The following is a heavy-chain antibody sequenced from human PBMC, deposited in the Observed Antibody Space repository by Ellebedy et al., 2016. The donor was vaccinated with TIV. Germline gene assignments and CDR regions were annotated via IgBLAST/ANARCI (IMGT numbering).Heavy chain of an antibody. D-gene: IGHD6-6*01. J-gene: IGHJ6*03. CDR1: GYTFTSFC. CDR2: ISAYNGGI. CDR3: ARVSVDVVIGYHYFYMDI. Sequence: ASVKVSXXASGYTFTSFCLSWVRQAPGQGLEWMGWISAYNGGINYAQNFQGRVAMTTDTATSTVYVDLRSLRSDDTAVYYCARVSVDVVIGYHYFYMDIWGKGTTVTVSS. V-gene: IGHV1-18*01.